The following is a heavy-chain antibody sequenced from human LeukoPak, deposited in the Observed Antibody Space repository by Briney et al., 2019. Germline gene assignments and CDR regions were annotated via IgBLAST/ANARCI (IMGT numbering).Heavy chain of an antibody. Sequence: VSVKVSCKASGYTFTGYYMHWVRQAPGQGLEWMGWINPNSGGTNYAQKFQGRVTMTRDTSISTAYMELSRLRSDDTAVYYCARHLLRYFDWSPPVVYYFDYWGQGTLVTVSS. CDR1: GYTFTGYY. D-gene: IGHD3-9*01. J-gene: IGHJ4*02. V-gene: IGHV1-2*02. CDR3: ARHLLRYFDWSPPVVYYFDY. CDR2: INPNSGGT.